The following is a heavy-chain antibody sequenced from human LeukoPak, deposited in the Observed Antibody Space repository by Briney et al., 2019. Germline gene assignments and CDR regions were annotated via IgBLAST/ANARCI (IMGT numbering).Heavy chain of an antibody. Sequence: SETLSFNCSVYGVSFNGYYWTWLRHPPGMGLEWIGETNRGGSTDSNPSLNRLATISVDTSKNQFSLRLSSVTAADTAVYYCARGRGSGSYYHYWGQGTLVTVSS. CDR2: TNRGGST. CDR3: ARGRGSGSYYHY. CDR1: GVSFNGYY. J-gene: IGHJ4*02. D-gene: IGHD3-10*01. V-gene: IGHV4-34*01.